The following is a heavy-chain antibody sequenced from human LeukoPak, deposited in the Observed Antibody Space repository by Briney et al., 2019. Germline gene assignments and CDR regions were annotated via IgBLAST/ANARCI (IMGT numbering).Heavy chain of an antibody. Sequence: ASVKVSCMASGYTFTSYDINWVRQATGQGLEWMGWMNPNNGNTGYAQKFQGRVTMTRNTSISTAYMELSSLRSEDTAVYYCARVVTMVRGSFGYWGQGTLVTVSS. CDR2: MNPNNGNT. V-gene: IGHV1-8*01. J-gene: IGHJ4*02. CDR1: GYTFTSYD. D-gene: IGHD3-10*01. CDR3: ARVVTMVRGSFGY.